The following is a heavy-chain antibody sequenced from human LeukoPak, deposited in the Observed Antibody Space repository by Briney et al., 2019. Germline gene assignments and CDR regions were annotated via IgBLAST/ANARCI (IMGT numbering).Heavy chain of an antibody. Sequence: PGRSLRLSCAASGFTISSYGMHWVRQAPGKGLEWVAVIWYDGSNKYYADSVKGRFTISRDNSKNTLYLQMNSLRAEDTAVYYCAKVAVAGTILDYWGQGTLVTVSS. D-gene: IGHD6-19*01. CDR1: GFTISSYG. CDR2: IWYDGSNK. V-gene: IGHV3-33*06. CDR3: AKVAVAGTILDY. J-gene: IGHJ4*02.